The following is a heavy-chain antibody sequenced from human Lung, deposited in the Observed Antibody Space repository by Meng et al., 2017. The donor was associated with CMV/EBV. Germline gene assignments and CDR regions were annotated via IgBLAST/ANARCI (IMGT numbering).Heavy chain of an antibody. D-gene: IGHD2-2*02. CDR2: MNPNSGNT. Sequence: ASVKVSCKASGYTFTSYDINWVRQATGQGLEWMGWMNPNSGNTGYAQKFQGRVTITRNTSISTAYMELISLRSEDTAVYYCARATHLGYCSSTSCYTQDAYYGMDVWGQGTTVTVSS. V-gene: IGHV1-8*03. CDR3: ARATHLGYCSSTSCYTQDAYYGMDV. J-gene: IGHJ6*02. CDR1: GYTFTSYD.